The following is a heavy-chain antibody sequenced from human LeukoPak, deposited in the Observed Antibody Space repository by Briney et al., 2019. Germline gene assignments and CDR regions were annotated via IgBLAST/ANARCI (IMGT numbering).Heavy chain of an antibody. CDR3: ARVVCSGGSCHSRDFGMDV. Sequence: ASVKVSCKASGYTFTSYGISWVRQAPGQGLEWMGWISAYNGNTNYAQKLQGRVTMTTDTSTSTAYMELRSLRSDDTAVYYCARVVCSGGSCHSRDFGMDVWGQGTMVTVSS. D-gene: IGHD2-15*01. V-gene: IGHV1-18*01. J-gene: IGHJ6*02. CDR2: ISAYNGNT. CDR1: GYTFTSYG.